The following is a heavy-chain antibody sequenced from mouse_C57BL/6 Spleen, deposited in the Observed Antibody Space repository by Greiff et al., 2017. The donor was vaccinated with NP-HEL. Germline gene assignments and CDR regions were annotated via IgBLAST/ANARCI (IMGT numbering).Heavy chain of an antibody. Sequence: EVKLLESGPELVKPGASVKMSCKASGYTFTDYNMHWVKQSHGKSLEWIGYINPNNGGTSYNQKFKGKATLTVNKSSSTAYMELRSLTSEDSAVYYCAREVNGYWFAYWGQGTLVTVSA. CDR3: AREVNGYWFAY. D-gene: IGHD2-2*01. J-gene: IGHJ3*01. CDR2: INPNNGGT. CDR1: GYTFTDYN. V-gene: IGHV1-22*01.